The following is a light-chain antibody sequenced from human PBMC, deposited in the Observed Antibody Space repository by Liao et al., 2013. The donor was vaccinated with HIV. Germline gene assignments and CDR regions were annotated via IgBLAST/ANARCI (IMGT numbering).Light chain of an antibody. CDR2: YDN. CDR3: QAWDSSADVV. CDR1: NIGSKS. V-gene: IGLV3-21*01. Sequence: SYELTQPPSVSVAPGKTARITCGGNNIGSKSVHWYQQKPGQAPVLVIYYDNDRPSGIPERFSGSNSRNTATLTISATQAMDEADYFCQAWDSSADVVFGGGTKLTVL. J-gene: IGLJ2*01.